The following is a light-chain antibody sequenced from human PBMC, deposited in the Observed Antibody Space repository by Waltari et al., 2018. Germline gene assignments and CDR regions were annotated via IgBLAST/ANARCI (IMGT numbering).Light chain of an antibody. CDR1: QSISNW. Sequence: DIQMTQSPSSLSASVGDRVTITRRASQSISNWLAWYQQKPGKAPILLIYKASILKSGVPSRFSGGGAVTQFTLTISSLQPDDFATYYCQQYNTYSSFGQGTKLEIK. CDR3: QQYNTYSS. J-gene: IGKJ2*01. V-gene: IGKV1-5*03. CDR2: KAS.